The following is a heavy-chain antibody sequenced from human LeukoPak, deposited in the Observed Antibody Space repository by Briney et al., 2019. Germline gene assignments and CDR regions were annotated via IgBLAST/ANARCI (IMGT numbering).Heavy chain of an antibody. Sequence: SETLSLTCAVYGGSFSGYYWSWIRQPPGKGLEWIGEINHSGSINYNPSLKSRVTISVDTSKNQFSLKLSSVTAADTAVYYCARGRTYCSGGSCGKGFDYWGQGTLVTVSS. CDR2: INHSGSI. J-gene: IGHJ4*02. CDR1: GGSFSGYY. V-gene: IGHV4-34*01. CDR3: ARGRTYCSGGSCGKGFDY. D-gene: IGHD2-15*01.